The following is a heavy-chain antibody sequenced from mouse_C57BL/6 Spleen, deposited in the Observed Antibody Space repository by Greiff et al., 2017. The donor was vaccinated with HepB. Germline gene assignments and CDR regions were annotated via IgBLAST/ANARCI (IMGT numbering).Heavy chain of an antibody. CDR1: GYTFTSYW. Sequence: QVQLQQPGAELVRPGTSVKLSCKASGYTFTSYWMHWVKQRPGQGLEWIGVIDPSDSYTNYNQKFKGKATLTVDTSSSTAYMQLSSLTSEDSAVYYCARMGSNYVKDYWGQGTSVTVSS. CDR2: IDPSDSYT. CDR3: ARMGSNYVKDY. J-gene: IGHJ4*01. D-gene: IGHD2-5*01. V-gene: IGHV1-59*01.